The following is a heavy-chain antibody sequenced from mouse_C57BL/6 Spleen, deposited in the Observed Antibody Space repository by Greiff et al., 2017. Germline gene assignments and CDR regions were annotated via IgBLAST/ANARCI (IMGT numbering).Heavy chain of an antibody. J-gene: IGHJ3*01. V-gene: IGHV1-52*01. CDR2: IDPSDSET. Sequence: VQLQQPGAELVRPGSSVKLSCKASGYTFTSYWMHWVKQRPIQGLEWIGNIDPSDSETHYNQKFKDKATLTVDKSSSTDYMQLSSLTSEDSAVYYCARDYEYPAWFAYWGQGTLVTVSA. CDR1: GYTFTSYW. CDR3: ARDYEYPAWFAY. D-gene: IGHD2-4*01.